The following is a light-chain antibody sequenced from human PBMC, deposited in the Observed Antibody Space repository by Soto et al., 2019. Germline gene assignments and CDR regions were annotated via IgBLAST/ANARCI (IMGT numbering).Light chain of an antibody. V-gene: IGLV1-47*01. CDR1: SSNIGTNY. CDR3: AAWDDSLNGPGV. CDR2: NNN. Sequence: QSVLTQPPSASGSPGQRVTISCSGSSSNIGTNYVYWYQQLPGTAPKLLIYNNNQRPSGVPDRFSGSKSGTSASLAISGLRSEDEADYFCAAWDDSLNGPGVFGGGTKVTVL. J-gene: IGLJ3*02.